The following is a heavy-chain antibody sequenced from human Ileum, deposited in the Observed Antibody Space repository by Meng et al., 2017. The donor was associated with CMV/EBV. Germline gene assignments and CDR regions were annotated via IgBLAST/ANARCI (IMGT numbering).Heavy chain of an antibody. D-gene: IGHD1-14*01. J-gene: IGHJ4*02. CDR2: ITPDSEGT. CDR1: GYRFTLYY. Sequence: ASVKVSCKTSGYRFTLYYLHWVRQAPGQGLEWMGWITPDSEGTTYAQRFQGRVTMTRDTSVTTAYMEFSRLTSDDTAVYYCARGNNAYFDYWGQGALVTVSS. CDR3: ARGNNAYFDY. V-gene: IGHV1-2*02.